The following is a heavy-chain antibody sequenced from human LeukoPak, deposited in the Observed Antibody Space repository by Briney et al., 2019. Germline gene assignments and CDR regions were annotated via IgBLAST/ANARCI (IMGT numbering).Heavy chain of an antibody. Sequence: VASVKVSCKVSGYTFTDYYMHWVQQAPGKGLEWMGLVDPEDGETIYAEKFQGRVTITADTSTDTAYMELSSLRSEDTAVYYCAADRSRRDSSGYYFDYWGQGTLVTVSS. J-gene: IGHJ4*02. CDR1: GYTFTDYY. V-gene: IGHV1-69-2*01. D-gene: IGHD3-22*01. CDR3: AADRSRRDSSGYYFDY. CDR2: VDPEDGET.